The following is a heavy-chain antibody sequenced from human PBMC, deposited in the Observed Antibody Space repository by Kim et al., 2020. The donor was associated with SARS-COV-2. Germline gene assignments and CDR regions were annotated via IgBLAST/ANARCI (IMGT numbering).Heavy chain of an antibody. V-gene: IGHV3-49*03. CDR1: GFTFGDYA. D-gene: IGHD3-9*01. J-gene: IGHJ6*02. Sequence: GGSLRLSCTASGFTFGDYAMSWFRQAPGKGLEWVGFIRSKAYGGTTEYAASVKGRFTISRDDSKSIAYLQMNSLKTEDTAVYYCTRGDLRYFDWLFLYYYGMDVWGQGTTVTVSS. CDR2: IRSKAYGGTT. CDR3: TRGDLRYFDWLFLYYYGMDV.